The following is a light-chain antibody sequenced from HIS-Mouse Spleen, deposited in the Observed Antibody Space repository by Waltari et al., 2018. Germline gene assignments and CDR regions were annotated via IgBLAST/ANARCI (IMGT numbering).Light chain of an antibody. CDR2: DAS. Sequence: EIVLTQSPSTLSLSPGARATLSCRASQSVSSYLAWYQQKPGQAPRLLIYDASNRATGIPARFSGRGSGTDFTLTISSLEPEDFAVYYCQQRSNWPWTFGQGTKVEIK. V-gene: IGKV3-11*01. J-gene: IGKJ1*01. CDR3: QQRSNWPWT. CDR1: QSVSSY.